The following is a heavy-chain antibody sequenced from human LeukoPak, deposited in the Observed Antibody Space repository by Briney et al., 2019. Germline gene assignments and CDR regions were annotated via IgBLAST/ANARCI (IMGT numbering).Heavy chain of an antibody. CDR3: ARRKGLIHFDC. V-gene: IGHV4-39*01. CDR1: GGSISSSSYY. Sequence: SETLSLTCTVSGGSISSSSYYWGWIRQPPGKGLEWIGSIYYSGSTYYNPSLKSRVTISVDTSKNQFSLKLSSVTAADTAVYYCARRKGLIHFDCWGQGTLVTVSS. J-gene: IGHJ4*02. D-gene: IGHD3-16*01. CDR2: IYYSGST.